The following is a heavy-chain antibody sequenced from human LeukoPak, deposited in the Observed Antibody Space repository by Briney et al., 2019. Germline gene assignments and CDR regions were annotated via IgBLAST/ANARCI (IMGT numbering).Heavy chain of an antibody. J-gene: IGHJ6*03. Sequence: GGSLRLSCAASGFTFSSYGMHWVRQAPGKGLEWVAFIRYDGSNKYYADSVKGRFTISRDNSKNTLYLQMNSLRAEDTAVYYCAKDSSSWYTVAHYMDVWGKGTTVTVSS. D-gene: IGHD6-13*01. CDR1: GFTFSSYG. CDR2: IRYDGSNK. CDR3: AKDSSSWYTVAHYMDV. V-gene: IGHV3-30*02.